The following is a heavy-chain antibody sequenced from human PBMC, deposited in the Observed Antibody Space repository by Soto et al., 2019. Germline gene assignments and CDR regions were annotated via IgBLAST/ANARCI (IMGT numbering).Heavy chain of an antibody. V-gene: IGHV4-39*01. J-gene: IGHJ4*02. D-gene: IGHD6-19*01. CDR1: GGSISSSSYY. Sequence: PSETLSLTCTVSGGSISSSSYYWGWIRQPPGKGLEWIGSIYYSGSTYYNPSLKSRVTISVDTSKNQFSLKLSSVTAADTAVYYCARLNGGWYGFVDYWGQGTLVTVSS. CDR2: IYYSGST. CDR3: ARLNGGWYGFVDY.